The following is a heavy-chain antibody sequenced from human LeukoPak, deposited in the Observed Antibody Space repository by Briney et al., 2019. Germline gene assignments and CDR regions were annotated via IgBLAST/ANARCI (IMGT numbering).Heavy chain of an antibody. CDR2: ISENGGYT. J-gene: IGHJ4*02. CDR1: GFTFNNYP. D-gene: IGHD2-2*02. CDR3: AKYTPKAPRRDLDY. V-gene: IGHV3-23*01. Sequence: GGSLRLSCAASGFTFNNYPMSWVRQAPGKGLEWVSSISENGGYTYYADSVKGRFTISRDNSNNTVNLQMNSLRAEDTAVYYCAKYTPKAPRRDLDYGGQGTRVTVSS.